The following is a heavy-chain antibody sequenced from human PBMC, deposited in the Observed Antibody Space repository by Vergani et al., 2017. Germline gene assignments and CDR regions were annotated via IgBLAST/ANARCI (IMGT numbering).Heavy chain of an antibody. CDR1: GFTFSDYY. J-gene: IGHJ4*02. Sequence: QVQLVESGGGLVKPGGSLRLSCAASGFTFSDYYMSWIRQAPGKGLEWIGEINHSGSTNYNPSLKSRVTISVDTSKNQFSLKLSSVTAADTAVYYCARENLVGATKDWGQGTLVTVSS. CDR3: ARENLVGATKD. V-gene: IGHV4-34*01. D-gene: IGHD1-26*01. CDR2: INHSGST.